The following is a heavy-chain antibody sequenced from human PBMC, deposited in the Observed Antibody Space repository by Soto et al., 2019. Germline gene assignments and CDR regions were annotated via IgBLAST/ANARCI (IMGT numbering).Heavy chain of an antibody. CDR3: ARDHSGMGNAFDI. Sequence: EVQLVESGGGLVQPGGSMRLSCTASGFTFSNYWIHWVRQAPGKGLVWVSRINGDGRTTSYADSVKGRFTISRDNAKNTLYLQVNSLRAEDTAMYYCARDHSGMGNAFDIWGQVTMVTVSS. V-gene: IGHV3-74*01. CDR1: GFTFSNYW. CDR2: INGDGRTT. D-gene: IGHD5-12*01. J-gene: IGHJ3*02.